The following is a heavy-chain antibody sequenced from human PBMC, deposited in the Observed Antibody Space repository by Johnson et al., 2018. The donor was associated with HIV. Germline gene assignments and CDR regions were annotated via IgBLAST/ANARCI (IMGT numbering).Heavy chain of an antibody. Sequence: QMQLVESGGGLVQPGRSLRLSCAASGFTFSSYGMHWVRKAPGKGLEWVAVISYDGSNKYYADSVKGRFTISRDNTKNSLYLQMNILSAEDTALYYCARAPEVRGVDAFDVWGQGTVVIVSS. V-gene: IGHV3-30*19. D-gene: IGHD3-10*01. CDR1: GFTFSSYG. CDR3: ARAPEVRGVDAFDV. J-gene: IGHJ3*01. CDR2: ISYDGSNK.